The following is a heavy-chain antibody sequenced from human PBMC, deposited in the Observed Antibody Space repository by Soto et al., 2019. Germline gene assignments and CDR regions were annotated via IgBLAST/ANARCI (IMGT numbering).Heavy chain of an antibody. CDR1: GYTFTSYG. D-gene: IGHD3-3*01. V-gene: IGHV1-18*01. CDR2: ISAYNGNT. CDR3: ARDQGITIFGVVILHDAFDI. J-gene: IGHJ3*02. Sequence: QVQLVQSGAEVKKPGASVKVSCKASGYTFTSYGISWVRQAPGQGLEWMGWISAYNGNTNYAQKLQGRVTMTTDTSTSTAYMELRSLRSDETAVYYCARDQGITIFGVVILHDAFDIWGQGTMVTVSS.